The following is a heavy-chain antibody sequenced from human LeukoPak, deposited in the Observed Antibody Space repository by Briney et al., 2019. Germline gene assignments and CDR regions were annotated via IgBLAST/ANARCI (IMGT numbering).Heavy chain of an antibody. V-gene: IGHV1-2*02. D-gene: IGHD6-19*01. CDR1: GYTFSGYY. J-gene: IGHJ4*02. Sequence: ASVKVSCKASGYTFSGYYMHWVRQAPGQGLEWMGWINPSSGGTNYAQKFQGRVTMTRDTSISTAYMELSSLRSDDTAIYYCARDSSSGWDSFDYWGQGTPVTVSS. CDR3: ARDSSSGWDSFDY. CDR2: INPSSGGT.